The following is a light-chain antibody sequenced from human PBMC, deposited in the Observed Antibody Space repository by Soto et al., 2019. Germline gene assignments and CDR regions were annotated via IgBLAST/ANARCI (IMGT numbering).Light chain of an antibody. Sequence: QSALTQPASVSGSPGQSITISCTGTSSDVGGYNYVSWYQQHPGKAPKLLIYDVSDRPSGVSNRFSGSKSGNTASLTISGLQTEGEADYYCSSYTSSSTPVLFGGGTKLTVL. V-gene: IGLV2-14*01. CDR1: SSDVGGYNY. CDR3: SSYTSSSTPVL. J-gene: IGLJ3*02. CDR2: DVS.